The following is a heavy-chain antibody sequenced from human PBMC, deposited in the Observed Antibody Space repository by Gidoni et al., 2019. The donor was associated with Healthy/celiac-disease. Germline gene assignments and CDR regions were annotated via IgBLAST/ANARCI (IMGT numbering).Heavy chain of an antibody. CDR3: AKDVTPRAYYFDY. Sequence: QVQLVESGGGVVQPGRSLRLSCAASGFTFSSYGMHWVRQAPGKGLEWVAVISYDGSNKYYADSVKGRFTISRDNSKNTLYLQMNSLRAEDTAVYYCAKDVTPRAYYFDYWGQGTLVTVSS. D-gene: IGHD4-4*01. V-gene: IGHV3-30*18. CDR2: ISYDGSNK. J-gene: IGHJ4*01. CDR1: GFTFSSYG.